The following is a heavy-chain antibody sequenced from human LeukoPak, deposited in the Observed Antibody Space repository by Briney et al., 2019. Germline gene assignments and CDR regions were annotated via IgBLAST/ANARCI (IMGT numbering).Heavy chain of an antibody. CDR1: GGSFSGYY. Sequence: SETLSLTCAVYGGSFSGYYWGWIRQPPGKGLEWIGSIYYSGSTYYNPSLKSRVTISVDTSKNQFSLKLSSVTAADTAVYYCARDARNTKANYDFWSGYYTDYYMDVWGKGTTVTVSS. CDR2: IYYSGST. J-gene: IGHJ6*03. D-gene: IGHD3-3*01. V-gene: IGHV4-34*11. CDR3: ARDARNTKANYDFWSGYYTDYYMDV.